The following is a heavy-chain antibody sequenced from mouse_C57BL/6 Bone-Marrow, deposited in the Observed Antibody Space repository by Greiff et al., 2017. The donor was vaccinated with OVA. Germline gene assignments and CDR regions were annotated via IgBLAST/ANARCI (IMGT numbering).Heavy chain of an antibody. V-gene: IGHV5-12*01. J-gene: IGHJ4*01. D-gene: IGHD2-3*01. Sequence: EVKLMESGGGLVQPGGSLKLSCAASGFTFSDYYMYWVRQTPEKRLEWVAYISNGGGSTYYPDTVKGRFTISRDNAKNTLYLQMSRLKSEDTAMYYCARHGDGTGYYAMDYWGQGTSVTVSS. CDR2: ISNGGGST. CDR1: GFTFSDYY. CDR3: ARHGDGTGYYAMDY.